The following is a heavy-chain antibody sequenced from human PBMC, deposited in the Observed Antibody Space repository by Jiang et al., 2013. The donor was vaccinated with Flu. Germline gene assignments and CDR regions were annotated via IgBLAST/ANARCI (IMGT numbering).Heavy chain of an antibody. V-gene: IGHV3-30-3*02. D-gene: IGHD2-15*01. J-gene: IGHJ6*02. CDR3: AKSLRLSRSHYGMDV. CDR1: GFTFSSYA. Sequence: LVESGGGVVQPGRSLRLSCAASGFTFSSYAMHWVRQAPGKGLEWVAVISYDGSNKYYADSVKGRFTISRDNSKNTLYLQMNSLRAEDTAVYYCAKSLRLSRSHYGMDVWGQGTTVTVSS. CDR2: ISYDGSNK.